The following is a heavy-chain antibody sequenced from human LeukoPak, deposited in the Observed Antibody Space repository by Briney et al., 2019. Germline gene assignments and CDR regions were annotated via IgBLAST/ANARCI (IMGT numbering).Heavy chain of an antibody. D-gene: IGHD4-17*01. CDR3: ARGTGPTVTTGWWFDP. V-gene: IGHV4-39*07. J-gene: IGHJ5*02. Sequence: SETLSLTCTVSGGSISSSSYYWGWIRQPPGKGLEWIGEINHSGSTNYNPSLKSRVTISVDTSKNQFSLKLSSVTAADTAVYYCARGTGPTVTTGWWFDPWGQGTLVTVSP. CDR1: GGSISSSSYY. CDR2: INHSGST.